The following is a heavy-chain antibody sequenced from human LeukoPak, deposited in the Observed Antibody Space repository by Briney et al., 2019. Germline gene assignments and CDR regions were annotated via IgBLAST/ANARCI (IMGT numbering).Heavy chain of an antibody. Sequence: GESLRISCKGSGYTFTCWIAWVRQMPGKGLEWMGIIYPGDSDTRYSPSFQGQVTISVDKSISTAYLQWSSLKASDTAMYYCARQDGGGLYYFDYWGQGTLVTVSS. D-gene: IGHD4-23*01. V-gene: IGHV5-51*01. J-gene: IGHJ4*02. CDR3: ARQDGGGLYYFDY. CDR2: IYPGDSDT. CDR1: GYTFTCW.